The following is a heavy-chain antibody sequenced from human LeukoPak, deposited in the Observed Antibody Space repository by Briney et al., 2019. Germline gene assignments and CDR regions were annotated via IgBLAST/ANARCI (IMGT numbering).Heavy chain of an antibody. V-gene: IGHV1-46*01. Sequence: ASVKVSCKASGYTFTSYYMHWVRQAPGQVLEWMGIINPSGGSTSYAQKFQGRVTMTRDTSTSTVYMELSSLRSEDTAVYYCARDQLRSDPEYYYYGMDVWGQGTTVTVSS. CDR3: ARDQLRSDPEYYYYGMDV. D-gene: IGHD1-1*01. CDR1: GYTFTSYY. CDR2: INPSGGST. J-gene: IGHJ6*02.